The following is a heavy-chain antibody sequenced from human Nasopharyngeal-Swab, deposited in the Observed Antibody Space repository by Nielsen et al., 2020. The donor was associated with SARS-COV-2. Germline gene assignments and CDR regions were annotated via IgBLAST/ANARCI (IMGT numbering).Heavy chain of an antibody. CDR2: IHSDPSNT. J-gene: IGHJ4*02. D-gene: IGHD6-13*01. CDR3: AKVRSWRLDAFDS. CDR1: GFTFSSYA. V-gene: IGHV3-23*03. Sequence: GGSLRLSCAASGFTFSSYAMSWVRQAPGKGLEWASVIHSDPSNTYYVDSVKGRFTISRDNSKKTLFLQMDSLRVEDTAVYYCAKVRSWRLDAFDSWGQGTLVTVSS.